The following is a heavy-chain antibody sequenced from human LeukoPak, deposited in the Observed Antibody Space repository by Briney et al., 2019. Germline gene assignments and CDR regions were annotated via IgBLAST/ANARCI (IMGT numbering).Heavy chain of an antibody. CDR3: ARGGSSSWNDAFDI. J-gene: IGHJ3*02. Sequence: PSETLSLTCAVSGGSISSSNWWSWVRQPPEKGLEWIGEIYHSGSTNYNPSLKSRVTISVDKSKNQFSLKLSSVTAADTAVYYCARGGSSSWNDAFDIWGQGTMVTVSS. D-gene: IGHD6-13*01. CDR1: GGSISSSNW. CDR2: IYHSGST. V-gene: IGHV4-4*02.